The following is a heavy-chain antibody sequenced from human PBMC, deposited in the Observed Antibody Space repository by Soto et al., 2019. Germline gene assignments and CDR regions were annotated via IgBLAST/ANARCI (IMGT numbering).Heavy chain of an antibody. CDR1: GFSISTHA. CDR2: FSGRSGDT. J-gene: IGHJ4*02. CDR3: ARDSSAWPNYFDS. V-gene: IGHV3-23*01. D-gene: IGHD6-19*01. Sequence: GGSLRLSCVASGFSISTHALTWVRQAPGKGLEWVSSFSGRSGDTYYAASVKGRFTISGDSSKNTVILQMNNLRADDTALYYCARDSSAWPNYFDSWGQGIQVTRLL.